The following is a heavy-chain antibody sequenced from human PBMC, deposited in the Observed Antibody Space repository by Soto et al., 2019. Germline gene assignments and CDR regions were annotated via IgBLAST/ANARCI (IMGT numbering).Heavy chain of an antibody. CDR3: TRDKQYENKIWAPFPP. CDR2: ISAYNGNT. Sequence: GASVKVSCKASGYTFTSYGISWVRQAPGQGLEWMGWISAYNGNTNYAQKLQGRVTMTTDTSTSTAYMKLRSLRTDDTAEYYCTRDKQYENKIWAPFPPGGQEPLVTVPS. V-gene: IGHV1-18*01. J-gene: IGHJ5*02. D-gene: IGHD3-16*01. CDR1: GYTFTSYG.